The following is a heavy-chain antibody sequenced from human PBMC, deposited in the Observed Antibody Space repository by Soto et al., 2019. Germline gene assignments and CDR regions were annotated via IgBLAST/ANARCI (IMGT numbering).Heavy chain of an antibody. CDR3: AKGKRSGGGWNYGMDV. Sequence: PGGSLRLSCAASGFTFSSHAMSWVRQAQGKGLEWVSVISSSGGSTYYADSVKGRFTISRDNSKNTLYLQMNSLRAEDTAVYYCAKGKRSGGGWNYGMDVWGQGTTVTVSS. V-gene: IGHV3-23*01. J-gene: IGHJ6*02. CDR2: ISSSGGST. CDR1: GFTFSSHA. D-gene: IGHD3-16*01.